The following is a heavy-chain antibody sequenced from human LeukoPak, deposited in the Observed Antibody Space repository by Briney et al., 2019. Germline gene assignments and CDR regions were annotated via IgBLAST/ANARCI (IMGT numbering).Heavy chain of an antibody. CDR3: ARGYYYYGMDV. Sequence: AGGSLRLSCAASGFTLSSYAIHWVRRAPGKGLGWVAVIWYGGTNHYYADSVKGRFTISRDNAKNTLYLQMNSLRAEDTAVYYCARGYYYYGMDVWGQGTTVTVSS. V-gene: IGHV3-33*08. CDR2: IWYGGTNH. J-gene: IGHJ6*02. CDR1: GFTLSSYA.